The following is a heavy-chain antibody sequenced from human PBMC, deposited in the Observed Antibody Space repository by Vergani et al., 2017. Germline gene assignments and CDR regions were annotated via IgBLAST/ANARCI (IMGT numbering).Heavy chain of an antibody. CDR2: ISYDGTEK. V-gene: IGHV3-30-3*01. J-gene: IGHJ4*02. CDR3: ARGGKGIIMVVPSTHL. CDR1: GFSFGNYA. D-gene: IGHD2-15*01. Sequence: QVKLEESGGGVVQPGRSLRLPCAASGFSFGNYAMHLVRQAPGKGLEWVGVISYDGTEKKYADSVNGRFTISRDNSKKMMSLQMNSLRVEDKAVYYCARGGKGIIMVVPSTHLWGQGTQVSVS.